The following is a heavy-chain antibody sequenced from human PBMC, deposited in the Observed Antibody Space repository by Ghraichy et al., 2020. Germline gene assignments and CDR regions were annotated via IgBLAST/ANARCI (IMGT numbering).Heavy chain of an antibody. Sequence: GGSLRLSCAASGFTFSSYVMSWVHQAPGKGLEWVSGINSSGGSTYYADSVKGRFTISRDNSKNTLYLQMHSLRAEDTAVYYCAKRGSYYDFHYWGQGTLVTASS. D-gene: IGHD1-26*01. V-gene: IGHV3-23*01. CDR3: AKRGSYYDFHY. CDR2: INSSGGST. J-gene: IGHJ4*02. CDR1: GFTFSSYV.